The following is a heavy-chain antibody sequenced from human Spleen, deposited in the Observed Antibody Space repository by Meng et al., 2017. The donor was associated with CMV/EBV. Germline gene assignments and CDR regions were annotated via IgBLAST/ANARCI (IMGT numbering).Heavy chain of an antibody. CDR1: GFTFSSYG. CDR3: ARDHKMYTIFGVVMRRYYYYGMDV. D-gene: IGHD3-3*01. CDR2: ISYDGSNK. V-gene: IGHV3-30*19. Sequence: GESLKISCAASGFTFSSYGMHWVRQAPGKGLEWVAVISYDGSNKYYADSVKGRFTISRDNSKNTLYLQMNSLRAEDTAVYYCARDHKMYTIFGVVMRRYYYYGMDVWGQGTTVTVSS. J-gene: IGHJ6*02.